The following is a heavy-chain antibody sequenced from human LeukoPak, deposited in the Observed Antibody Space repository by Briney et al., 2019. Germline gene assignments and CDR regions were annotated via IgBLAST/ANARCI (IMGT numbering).Heavy chain of an antibody. CDR2: ISISSSYI. Sequence: PGGSLRLSCAASGFTFNSYSMNWVRQAPGKGLEGVSSISISSSYIYYAESVKGRFHISRDNAKNSLYLQMNSLRAEDTAVYYCARGRGRIAAAGTSSYFDYWGQGTLVTVSS. V-gene: IGHV3-21*01. CDR3: ARGRGRIAAAGTSSYFDY. CDR1: GFTFNSYS. D-gene: IGHD6-13*01. J-gene: IGHJ4*02.